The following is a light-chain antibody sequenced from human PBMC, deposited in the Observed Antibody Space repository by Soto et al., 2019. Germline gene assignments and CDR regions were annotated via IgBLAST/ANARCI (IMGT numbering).Light chain of an antibody. J-gene: IGKJ2*01. V-gene: IGKV1-39*01. CDR3: QQSYSTPPMYT. CDR2: AAS. CDR1: QSISNY. Sequence: DIKMTQSPSSLSASVGDRVTITCRASQSISNYLNWYQQKPGKAPKLLIYAASSLQSGVPSRFSGSGSGTDFTLTISSLQPEDFATYYCQQSYSTPPMYTFGQGTNLEIK.